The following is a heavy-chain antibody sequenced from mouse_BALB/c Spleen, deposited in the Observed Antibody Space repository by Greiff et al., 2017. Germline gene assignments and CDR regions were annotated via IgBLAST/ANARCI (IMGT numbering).Heavy chain of an antibody. CDR3: ARSDGYYVHYFDY. D-gene: IGHD2-3*01. CDR1: GFSLTSYG. Sequence: VKLMESGPGLVQPSQSLSITCTVSGFSLTSYGVHWVRQSPGKGLEWLGVIWSGGSTDYNAAFISRLSISKDNSKSQVFFKMNSLQANDTAIYYCARSDGYYVHYFDYWGQGTTLTVSS. V-gene: IGHV2-2*02. CDR2: IWSGGST. J-gene: IGHJ2*01.